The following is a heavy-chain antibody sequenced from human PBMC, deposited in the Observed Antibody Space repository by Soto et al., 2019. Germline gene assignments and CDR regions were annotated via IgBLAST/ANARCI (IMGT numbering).Heavy chain of an antibody. V-gene: IGHV4-34*01. CDR2: INHSGST. CDR3: ARGPLAAAGPYFDY. D-gene: IGHD6-13*01. CDR1: GGSFSGYY. J-gene: IGHJ4*02. Sequence: SETLSLTCAVYGGSFSGYYWSWIRQPPGKGLEWIGEINHSGSTNYNPSLKSRVTTSVDTSKNQFSLKLSSVTAADTAVYYCARGPLAAAGPYFDYWGQGTLVTVSS.